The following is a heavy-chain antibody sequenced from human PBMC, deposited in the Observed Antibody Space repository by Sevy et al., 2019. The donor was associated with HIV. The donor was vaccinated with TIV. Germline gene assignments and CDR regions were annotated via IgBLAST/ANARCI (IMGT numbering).Heavy chain of an antibody. V-gene: IGHV3-33*01. J-gene: IGHJ5*01. CDR2: IWYDGRTE. Sequence: GGSLRLSCVASGFTFRSFSMHWVRQAPGKGLEWVAAIWYDGRTERYADSVQGRFTISRDNSKKTLHLQMNSLRAEDTARYYCARDAARVIVPNTGFDSWGQGTLVTVSS. CDR3: ARDAARVIVPNTGFDS. CDR1: GFTFRSFS. D-gene: IGHD6-13*01.